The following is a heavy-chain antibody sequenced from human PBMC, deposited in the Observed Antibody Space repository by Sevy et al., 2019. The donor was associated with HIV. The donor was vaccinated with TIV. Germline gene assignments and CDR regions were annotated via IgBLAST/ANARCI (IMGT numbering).Heavy chain of an antibody. CDR3: AIGKYYDFWSGTTDYYGMDV. V-gene: IGHV4-34*01. CDR2: INHSGCT. J-gene: IGHJ6*02. CDR1: GGSFSGYY. Sequence: SETLSLTCAVYGGSFSGYYWSWIRQPPGKGLEWIGEINHSGCTNYNPSLKSRVTISVDTSKNQFSLKLSSVTAADTAVYYCAIGKYYDFWSGTTDYYGMDVWGQGTTVTVSS. D-gene: IGHD3-3*01.